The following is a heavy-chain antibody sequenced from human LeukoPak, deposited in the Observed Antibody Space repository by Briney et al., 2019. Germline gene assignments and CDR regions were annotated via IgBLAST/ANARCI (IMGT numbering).Heavy chain of an antibody. J-gene: IGHJ4*02. CDR1: GGSISSYY. Sequence: SETLSLTCTVSGGSISSYYWSWIRQPPGKGLEWIGYIYYSGSTNYNPSLKSRVTISVDTSKNQFSLKLSSVTAADTAVYYCARLDYYGSGSYPYWGQGTLVTVSS. V-gene: IGHV4-59*01. D-gene: IGHD3-10*01. CDR3: ARLDYYGSGSYPY. CDR2: IYYSGST.